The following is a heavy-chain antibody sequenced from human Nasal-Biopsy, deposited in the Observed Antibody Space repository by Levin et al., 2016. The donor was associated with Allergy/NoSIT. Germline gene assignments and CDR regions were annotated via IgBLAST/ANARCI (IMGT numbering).Heavy chain of an antibody. J-gene: IGHJ5*02. D-gene: IGHD2-15*01. CDR3: ATPHGYCIGDACFSDEVNWFDP. CDR2: IRSSGNT. Sequence: SETLSLTCTVSGASIGSSSHFWAWIRQAPGKGLEWIGGIRSSGNTYYNPSLRSRLTISVDTSKNQFSLRLNSMTAADTAMYHCATPHGYCIGDACFSDEVNWFDPWGPGNPGHRLL. V-gene: IGHV4-39*01. CDR1: GASIGSSSHF.